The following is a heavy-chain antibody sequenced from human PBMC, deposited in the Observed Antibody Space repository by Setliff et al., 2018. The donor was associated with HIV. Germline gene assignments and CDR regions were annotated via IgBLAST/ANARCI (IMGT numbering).Heavy chain of an antibody. CDR1: GYSFTKYV. V-gene: IGHV1-3*01. Sequence: ASVKVSCKASGYSFTKYVMHWVRQAPGQRLEWMGWINAGNDNTKYSQKFQGRVTITRDTSANTAYMELSSLRSEDTAVYYCARDLRRDLKNPSGGSAIPYYFDAWGQGTLVTVSS. CDR2: INAGNDNT. J-gene: IGHJ4*02. D-gene: IGHD2-15*01. CDR3: ARDLRRDLKNPSGGSAIPYYFDA.